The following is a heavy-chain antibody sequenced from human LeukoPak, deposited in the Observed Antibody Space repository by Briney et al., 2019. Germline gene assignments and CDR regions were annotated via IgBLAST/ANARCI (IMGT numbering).Heavy chain of an antibody. CDR3: VRVGRYCSGGSCFINWFDP. D-gene: IGHD2-15*01. V-gene: IGHV4-34*01. CDR2: INHSGST. Sequence: SETLSLTCAVYGGSFSGYYWSWIRQPPGKGLEWIGEINHSGSTNYNPSLKSRVTISVDTSKNQFSLKLSSVTAADTAVYYCVRVGRYCSGGSCFINWFDPWGQGTLVTVSS. J-gene: IGHJ5*02. CDR1: GGSFSGYY.